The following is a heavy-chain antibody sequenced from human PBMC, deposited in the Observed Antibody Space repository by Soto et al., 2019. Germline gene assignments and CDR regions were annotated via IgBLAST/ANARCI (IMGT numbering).Heavy chain of an antibody. CDR3: ARERSVAGTGWFDP. CDR1: GYTFTSYD. CDR2: MNPRSGNT. V-gene: IGHV1-8*01. D-gene: IGHD6-13*01. J-gene: IGHJ5*02. Sequence: QVQLVQSGAEVKKPGASVKVSCKASGYTFTSYDINWVRQATGQGLEWMGWMNPRSGNTGYAQKFQGRVTMTRNTSISTAYMELSSMRSEDTAVYYCARERSVAGTGWFDPWGQGTLVTVSS.